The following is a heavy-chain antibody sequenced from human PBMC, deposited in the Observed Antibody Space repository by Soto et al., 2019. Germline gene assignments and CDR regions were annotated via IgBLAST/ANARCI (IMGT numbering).Heavy chain of an antibody. CDR3: ARPKSALMTTVAFDI. CDR1: GGSISSSSYY. CDR2: IYYSGST. Sequence: SETLSLTCTVSGGSISSSSYYWGWIRQPPGKGLEWIGSIYYSGSTYYNPSLKSRVTISVDTSKNQFSLKLSSVTAADTAVYYCARPKSALMTTVAFDIWGQGTMVTVSS. J-gene: IGHJ3*02. D-gene: IGHD4-4*01. V-gene: IGHV4-39*01.